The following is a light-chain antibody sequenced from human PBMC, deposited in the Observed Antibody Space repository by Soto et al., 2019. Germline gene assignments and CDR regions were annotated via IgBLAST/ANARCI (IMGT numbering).Light chain of an antibody. CDR2: GAS. CDR1: QSVSSN. V-gene: IGKV3-15*01. CDR3: QQYNYWPPYT. Sequence: EIVMTQSPATLSVSPGERATLSCRASQSVSSNLAWYQQRPGQAPSLLIYGASTRATGIPARFSGGGSGTDFTLTISSLQSEDFAVYYCQQYNYWPPYTFGQGTKLEIK. J-gene: IGKJ2*01.